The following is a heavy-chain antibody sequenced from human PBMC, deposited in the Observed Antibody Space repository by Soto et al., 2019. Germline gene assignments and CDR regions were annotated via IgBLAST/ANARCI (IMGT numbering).Heavy chain of an antibody. CDR1: GFSFSNYG. V-gene: IGHV3-48*02. CDR3: ARDGGYCSGGHCEKYGMAV. Sequence: EVQLVESGGGLVQPGGSLRLSCAASGFSFSNYGMNWVRQAPGKGLEWVSYISSSSGTIYYADSVKGRFTSSRDNAKNSLSLQMSSLRDEDTAVYYCARDGGYCSGGHCEKYGMAVWGQGTTVTVSS. CDR2: ISSSSGTI. J-gene: IGHJ6*02. D-gene: IGHD2-15*01.